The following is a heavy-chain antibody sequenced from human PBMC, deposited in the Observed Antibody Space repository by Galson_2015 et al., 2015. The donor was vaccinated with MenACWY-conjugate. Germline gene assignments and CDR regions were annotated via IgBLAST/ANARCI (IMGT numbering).Heavy chain of an antibody. CDR3: AREAMGWLQPFDY. D-gene: IGHD5-24*01. V-gene: IGHV3-11*06. CDR2: ISSRDGTHT. J-gene: IGHJ4*02. Sequence: SLRLSCAASGFTFSEFYMSWIRQAPGKGLEWISYISSRDGTHTNYADSVKGRFTISRDNAKNSLYLQMNSLRAEDTAVYYCAREAMGWLQPFDYWGQGTLVTVSS. CDR1: GFTFSEFY.